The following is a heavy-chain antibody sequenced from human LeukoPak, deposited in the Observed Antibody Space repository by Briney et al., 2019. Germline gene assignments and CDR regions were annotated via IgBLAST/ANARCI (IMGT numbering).Heavy chain of an antibody. D-gene: IGHD6-13*01. CDR2: ISYDGSNK. J-gene: IGHJ1*01. CDR3: AREGLSSSWPAEYFQH. Sequence: GGSLRLSCAASGFTFSSYAMHWVRQAPGKGLEWVAAISYDGSNKYYADSVKGRFTISRDNSKNTLYLQMNSLRAEDTAVYYCAREGLSSSWPAEYFQHWGQGTLVTVSS. V-gene: IGHV3-30-3*01. CDR1: GFTFSSYA.